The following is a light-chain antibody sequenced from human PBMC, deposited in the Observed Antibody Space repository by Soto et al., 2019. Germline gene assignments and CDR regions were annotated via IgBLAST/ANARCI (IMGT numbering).Light chain of an antibody. J-gene: IGKJ4*01. CDR2: GAS. CDR1: QSVSSN. CDR3: QQYGSSPLT. Sequence: EIVMTQSPATLSVSPGERATLSCRASQSVSSNLAWYQQKPGQAPRLLIYGASSRATGIPDRFSGSGSGTDFTLTISRLEPEDFAVYYCQQYGSSPLTFGGGIKVDIK. V-gene: IGKV3-20*01.